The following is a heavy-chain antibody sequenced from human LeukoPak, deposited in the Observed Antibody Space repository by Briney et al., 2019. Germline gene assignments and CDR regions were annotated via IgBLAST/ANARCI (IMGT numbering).Heavy chain of an antibody. CDR3: ARDRGEIAVAGSYFDY. Sequence: PGGSLRLSCAASGFTFSSYEMNWVRQAPGKGLEWVSYISSSGSTIYYADSVKGRFTISRDNAKNSLYLQMNSLRAEDTAVYYCARDRGEIAVAGSYFDYWGQGTLVTVSS. V-gene: IGHV3-48*03. D-gene: IGHD6-19*01. CDR2: ISSSGSTI. CDR1: GFTFSSYE. J-gene: IGHJ4*02.